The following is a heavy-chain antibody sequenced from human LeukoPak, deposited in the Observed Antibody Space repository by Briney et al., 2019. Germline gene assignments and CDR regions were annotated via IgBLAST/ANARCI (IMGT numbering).Heavy chain of an antibody. V-gene: IGHV3-66*01. Sequence: GGSLRLSCAASGFTVSSNYMSWVRQAPGKGLEWVSVTYSGGSTYYADSVKGRFTISRDNSKNTLYLQMNSLRAEDTAVYYCARDPRYSNYGGDAFDIWGQGTMVTVSS. CDR2: TYSGGST. CDR3: ARDPRYSNYGGDAFDI. CDR1: GFTVSSNY. J-gene: IGHJ3*02. D-gene: IGHD4-11*01.